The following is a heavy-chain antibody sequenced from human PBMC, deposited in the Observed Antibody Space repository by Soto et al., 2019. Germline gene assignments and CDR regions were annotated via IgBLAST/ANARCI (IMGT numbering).Heavy chain of an antibody. D-gene: IGHD3-22*01. J-gene: IGHJ4*02. CDR3: ARVSIPYCYHTSAQYYFQY. V-gene: IGHV4-61*01. CDR1: VGPVSSGSYY. Sequence: PSETLSLTCKFSVGPVSSGSYYCSWIRQPPWMGLEWIGYIFYSGTTDYNPSLKSRVTMSLYTSKNQFSLQLSSVTAADTAVYYCARVSIPYCYHTSAQYYFQYWGQGTPVSVSS. CDR2: IFYSGTT.